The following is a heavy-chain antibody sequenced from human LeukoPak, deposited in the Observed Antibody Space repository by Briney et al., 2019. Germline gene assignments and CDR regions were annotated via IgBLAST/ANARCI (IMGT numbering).Heavy chain of an antibody. CDR2: IYYSGST. D-gene: IGHD6-13*01. CDR3: ARHTLALAGLSAGWFDP. Sequence: PSETLSPTCTVSGGSISSSTYYWGWIRQPPGKGLEWIGSIYYSGSTYYNPSLKSRVTISVDTSKNQFSLKLSSVTAADTAVYYCARHTLALAGLSAGWFDPWGQGTLVTVSS. J-gene: IGHJ5*02. V-gene: IGHV4-39*01. CDR1: GGSISSSTYY.